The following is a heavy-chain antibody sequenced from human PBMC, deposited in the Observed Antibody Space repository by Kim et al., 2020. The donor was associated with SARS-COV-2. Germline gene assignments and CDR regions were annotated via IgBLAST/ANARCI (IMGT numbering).Heavy chain of an antibody. J-gene: IGHJ4*02. CDR2: ISGSGGST. CDR1: GFTFSIYA. D-gene: IGHD6-19*01. CDR3: AKAGSGWFFDN. Sequence: GGSLRLSCAASGFTFSIYAMSWVRQAPGKGLEWVSGISGSGGSTYYADSVRGRFTISRDDSKNILYFLMNSLRAEDTAVYYCAKAGSGWFFDNWGQGALVTSPQ. V-gene: IGHV3-23*01.